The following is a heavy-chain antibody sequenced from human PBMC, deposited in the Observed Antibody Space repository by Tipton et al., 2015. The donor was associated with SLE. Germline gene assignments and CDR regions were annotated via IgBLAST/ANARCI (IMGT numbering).Heavy chain of an antibody. D-gene: IGHD5-12*01. Sequence: TLSLTCTVSGGSISSSSYYWGWTRQPPGKGLEWIGSIYYGGSTYYNPSLKSRVTISVDTSKNQFSLKLSSVTAADTAVYYCARDLRGYDVNWFDPWGQGTLVTVSS. CDR2: IYYGGST. CDR3: ARDLRGYDVNWFDP. J-gene: IGHJ5*02. CDR1: GGSISSSSYY. V-gene: IGHV4-39*07.